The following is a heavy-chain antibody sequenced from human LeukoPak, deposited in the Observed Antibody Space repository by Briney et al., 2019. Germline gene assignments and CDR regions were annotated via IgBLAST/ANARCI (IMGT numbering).Heavy chain of an antibody. CDR2: TYNGGDT. D-gene: IGHD6-13*01. J-gene: IGHJ4*02. V-gene: IGHV3-53*01. CDR1: GFTVSSNY. CDR3: ARLGMIQAYSTEDY. Sequence: GGSLRLSCAASGFTVSSNYMSWVRQAPGKGLEWVSVTYNGGDTYYADSVKGRFAISRDNSKNTLYLQMNSLRAEDTAVYYCARLGMIQAYSTEDYWGQGTLVTVSS.